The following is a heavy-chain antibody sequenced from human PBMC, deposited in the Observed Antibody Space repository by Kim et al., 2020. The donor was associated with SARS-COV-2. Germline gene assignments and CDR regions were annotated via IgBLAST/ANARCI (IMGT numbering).Heavy chain of an antibody. CDR2: INQDGSER. CDR1: GFTFSSYW. Sequence: GGSLRLSCAASGFTFSSYWLTWVRQAPGKGLEWVANINQDGSERYYVDSVKGRFTISRDNAKNSLYLQISSLRVEDTAVYYCAIRGACDIWGQGTMATVSS. V-gene: IGHV3-7*01. J-gene: IGHJ3*02. CDR3: AIRGACDI.